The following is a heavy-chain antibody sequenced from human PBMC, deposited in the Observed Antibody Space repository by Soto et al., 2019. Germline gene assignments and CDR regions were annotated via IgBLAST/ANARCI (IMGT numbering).Heavy chain of an antibody. CDR2: LYWDDDK. J-gene: IGHJ6*02. CDR3: VQSRCGGDCLQIYSSHSYYGVDV. Sequence: QITLKESGPTLVKPTQTLTLTCTFSGLSLRTTGVGVGWVRQPPGKALEWLALLYWDDDKRYSPSLKSRLTITKATSEKQVVLTMTHMDTVDTATYYCVQSRCGGDCLQIYSSHSYYGVDVWGQGTTVTVSS. V-gene: IGHV2-5*02. CDR1: GLSLRTTGVG. D-gene: IGHD2-21*02.